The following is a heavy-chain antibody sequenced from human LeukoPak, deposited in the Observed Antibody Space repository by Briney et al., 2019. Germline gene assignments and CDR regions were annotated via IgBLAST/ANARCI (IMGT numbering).Heavy chain of an antibody. CDR3: ARDEVDFWRDYYMDV. Sequence: GGSLRLSCAASGFTFSSYAMHWVRQAPGKGLEWVAVISYDGSNKYYADSVKGRFTISRDNSKNTLYLQMNSLRAEDTAVYYCARDEVDFWRDYYMDVWGKGTTVTVSS. V-gene: IGHV3-30*04. CDR1: GFTFSSYA. CDR2: ISYDGSNK. J-gene: IGHJ6*03. D-gene: IGHD3-3*01.